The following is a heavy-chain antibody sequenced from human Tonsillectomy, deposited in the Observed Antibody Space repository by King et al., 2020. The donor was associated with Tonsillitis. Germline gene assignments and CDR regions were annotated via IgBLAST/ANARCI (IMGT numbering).Heavy chain of an antibody. J-gene: IGHJ5*02. V-gene: IGHV3-30*18. CDR2: MSYDGSDK. CDR1: GFAFSTYG. CDR3: AKDGVGPTPALALSFDP. Sequence: VQLVESGGGVVQPGRSLRLSCAASGFAFSTYGMHWVRQAPGKGLEWVAVMSYDGSDKYYADSVRGRFTISRDNSKNTLSLQMNCLRAEDTAVYYCAKDGVGPTPALALSFDPWGQGTLVTVSS. D-gene: IGHD1-26*01.